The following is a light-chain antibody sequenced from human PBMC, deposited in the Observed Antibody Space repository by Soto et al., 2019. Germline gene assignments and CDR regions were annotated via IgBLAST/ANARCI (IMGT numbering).Light chain of an antibody. V-gene: IGKV3-11*01. Sequence: EVVLTQSPATLSLSPGERATLSCRASQSISKYLAWYQQKPGQAPRLLIYDASNRATGIPARFSASGSGTDFTLTISSLEPEDFVLYYCQHRSNWRYTFGQGTRLEIK. CDR1: QSISKY. J-gene: IGKJ5*01. CDR2: DAS. CDR3: QHRSNWRYT.